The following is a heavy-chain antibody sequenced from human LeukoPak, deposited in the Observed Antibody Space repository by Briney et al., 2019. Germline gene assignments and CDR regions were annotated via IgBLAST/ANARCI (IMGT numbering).Heavy chain of an antibody. CDR2: INHSGST. D-gene: IGHD2-2*01. Sequence: MSSETLSLTCAVYGGSFSGYYWSWIRQPPGKGLEWIGEINHSGSTNYNPSLKSRVTISVDTSKNQFSLKLSSVTAADTAVYYCARLTSSLVPAAMLAFDIWGQGTMVTVSS. CDR1: GGSFSGYY. J-gene: IGHJ3*02. CDR3: ARLTSSLVPAAMLAFDI. V-gene: IGHV4-34*01.